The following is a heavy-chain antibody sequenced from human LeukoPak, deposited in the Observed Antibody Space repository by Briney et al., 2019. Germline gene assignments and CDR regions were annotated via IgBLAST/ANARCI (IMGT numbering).Heavy chain of an antibody. CDR1: GFTVSSNY. J-gene: IGHJ4*02. V-gene: IGHV3-66*01. CDR3: ASLVGSGWFYFYY. D-gene: IGHD6-19*01. Sequence: GGSLRLSCAASGFTVSSNYMSWVRQAPGKGLEWVSVIYSGGSTYYADSVKGRFTISRDNSKNTLYLQVNTLRAEDTAVYYCASLVGSGWFYFYYCGQGTLFTVSS. CDR2: IYSGGST.